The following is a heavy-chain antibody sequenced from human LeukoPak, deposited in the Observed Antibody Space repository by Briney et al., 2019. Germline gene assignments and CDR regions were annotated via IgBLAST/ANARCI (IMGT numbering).Heavy chain of an antibody. CDR3: TGFDYYDSSGYSPFDY. CDR2: ISSSGSTI. CDR1: GLTFSSYE. V-gene: IGHV3-48*03. D-gene: IGHD3-22*01. Sequence: GGSLRLSCAASGLTFSSYEMNWVRQAPGKGLEWVSYISSSGSTIYYADSVKGRFTISRDNAKNSLYLQMNSLRAEDTAVYYCTGFDYYDSSGYSPFDYWGQGTLVTVSS. J-gene: IGHJ4*02.